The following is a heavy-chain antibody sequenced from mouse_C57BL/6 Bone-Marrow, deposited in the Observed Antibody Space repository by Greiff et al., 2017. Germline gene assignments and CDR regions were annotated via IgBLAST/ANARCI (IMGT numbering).Heavy chain of an antibody. CDR1: GYTFTSSG. D-gene: IGHD2-1*01. CDR2: IYPRSGIA. J-gene: IGHJ3*01. Sequence: VQLQHSGAELARPGASVKLSCTASGYTFTSSGIRWVKQRTGQGLEWIGEIYPRSGIAYYNEKFQGKATLTADKTSSTAYMALRSLTSEGSAVDFGARGRIYYGNPAWFAYWGQGTLVTVSA. CDR3: ARGRIYYGNPAWFAY. V-gene: IGHV1-81*01.